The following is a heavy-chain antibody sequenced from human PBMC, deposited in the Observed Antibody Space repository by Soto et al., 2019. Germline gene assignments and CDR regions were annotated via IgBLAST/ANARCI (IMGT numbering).Heavy chain of an antibody. V-gene: IGHV1-46*01. D-gene: IGHD3-16*01. CDR1: GYTFTSYY. CDR2: INPSGGST. J-gene: IGHJ4*02. CDR3: ARDGGSSSSSSWYYFDY. Sequence: ASVKVSCKASGYTFTSYYIHGVRQAPGQGLEWMGIINPSGGSTSYAQKFEVRVTMTRDTSTSRVYMELSSLRSEDTAVYYCARDGGSSSSSSWYYFDYCGRGSMVTVSS.